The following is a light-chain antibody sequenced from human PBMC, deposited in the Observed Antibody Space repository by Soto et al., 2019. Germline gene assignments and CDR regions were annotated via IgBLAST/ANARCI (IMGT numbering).Light chain of an antibody. V-gene: IGKV1-39*01. Sequence: DIPMTQSPSSLSASVGDRVTITCRASQSISSYLNWYQQRPGKAPKLLIYAAGVLQSGVPSRFSNSGSGTDFNLTIRSLQPEDFATYYCQQSYSTPYTFGQGAKLEIK. J-gene: IGKJ2*01. CDR2: AAG. CDR1: QSISSY. CDR3: QQSYSTPYT.